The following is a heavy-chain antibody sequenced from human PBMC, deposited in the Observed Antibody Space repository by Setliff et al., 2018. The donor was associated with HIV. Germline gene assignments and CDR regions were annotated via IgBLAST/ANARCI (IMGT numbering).Heavy chain of an antibody. Sequence: SVKVSCKASGGTFSSYAISWVRQAPGQGLEWMGGIIPSFGTANYAQKFQGRVTITTDESTSTAYMELSSLRSEDTAVYYCARVNGDYGSGSFDYWGQGTLVTVSS. CDR1: GGTFSSYA. V-gene: IGHV1-69*05. CDR3: ARVNGDYGSGSFDY. D-gene: IGHD3-10*01. J-gene: IGHJ4*02. CDR2: IIPSFGTA.